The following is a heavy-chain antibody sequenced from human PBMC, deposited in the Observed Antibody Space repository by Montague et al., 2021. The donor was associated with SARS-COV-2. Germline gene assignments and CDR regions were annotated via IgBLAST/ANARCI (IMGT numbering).Heavy chain of an antibody. J-gene: IGHJ2*01. D-gene: IGHD3-16*01. V-gene: IGHV4-39*02. CDR3: AREDDGEWYFDL. Sequence: SETLSLTCTVSGGSISSSSYYWGWIRQPPGKGPEWIGSIYYSGTTFYNPSLRSRVTMSVDTSKNQFSLRLSSVTAADTAVFYCAREDDGEWYFDLWGRGTLVTVSS. CDR2: IYYSGTT. CDR1: GGSISSSSYY.